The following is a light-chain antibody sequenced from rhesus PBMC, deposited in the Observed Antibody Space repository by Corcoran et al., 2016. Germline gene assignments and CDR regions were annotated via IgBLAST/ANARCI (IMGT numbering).Light chain of an antibody. V-gene: IGKV1-32*01. Sequence: DIQMTQSPSPLSASVGDRVTITCRASQGISSYLNWYQQTPGKAPKLLFNYANRLERGVPSRFSGTGSGTDFTLTISSLRPEDFATYYCKQYYSLPLTFGRGTKVELK. CDR3: KQYYSLPLT. CDR2: YAN. CDR1: QGISSY. J-gene: IGKJ4*01.